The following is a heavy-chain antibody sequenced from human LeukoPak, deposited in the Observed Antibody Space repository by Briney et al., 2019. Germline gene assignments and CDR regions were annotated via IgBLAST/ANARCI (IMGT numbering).Heavy chain of an antibody. CDR3: ARGPYDDSGYSDY. CDR2: INLNTGGT. V-gene: IGHV1-2*02. D-gene: IGHD3-22*01. Sequence: ASVKVSCKASGYRFTNYYMHWVRQAPGQGLEWMGWINLNTGGTKFAQKFQGRVTMTRDTSITTAYMELSRLTSDDTAVYYCARGPYDDSGYSDYRGQGTLVTVSS. CDR1: GYRFTNYY. J-gene: IGHJ4*02.